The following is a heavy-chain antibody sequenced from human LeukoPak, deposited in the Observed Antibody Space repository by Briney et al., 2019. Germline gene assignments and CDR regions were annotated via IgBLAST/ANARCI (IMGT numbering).Heavy chain of an antibody. CDR1: GGSVSSYY. CDR3: ARHGTISSESYFDY. J-gene: IGHJ4*02. Sequence: SETLSLTCSVSGGSVSSYYWSWIRHSPGKGLEWIGYIHNSGRTNYNPSLKSRVTGFVDTSKNQVSLRLSSVTAADTAVYYCARHGTISSESYFDYWAREPWSPSPQ. CDR2: IHNSGRT. V-gene: IGHV4-59*08. D-gene: IGHD1-14*01.